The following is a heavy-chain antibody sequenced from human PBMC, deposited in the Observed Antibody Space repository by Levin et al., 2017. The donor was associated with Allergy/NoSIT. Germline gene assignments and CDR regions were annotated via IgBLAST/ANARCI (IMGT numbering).Heavy chain of an antibody. CDR1: GFTFSSYA. Sequence: PGGSLRLSCAASGFTFSSYAMHWVRQAPGKGLEWVAVISYDGSNKYYADSVKGRFTISRDNSKNTLYLQMNSLRAEDTAVYYCARDREGPFDYWGQGTLVTVSS. CDR3: ARDREGPFDY. J-gene: IGHJ4*02. V-gene: IGHV3-30-3*01. D-gene: IGHD3-10*01. CDR2: ISYDGSNK.